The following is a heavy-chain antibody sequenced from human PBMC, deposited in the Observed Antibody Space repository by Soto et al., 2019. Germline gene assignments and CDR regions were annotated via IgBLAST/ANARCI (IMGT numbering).Heavy chain of an antibody. J-gene: IGHJ4*02. D-gene: IGHD3-22*01. CDR3: TKDSGYDSTD. CDR1: GFTFGPYG. V-gene: IGHV3-23*01. Sequence: EVQLLESGGGWEQPGGSLRLSCAASGFTFGPYGMSWVRQAPGKGLEWISGLSDSGGRTTYADSVKGRFTISRDISKNTLYLQMNNLRVEDTAVYYCTKDSGYDSTDWGQGTLVTVSS. CDR2: LSDSGGRT.